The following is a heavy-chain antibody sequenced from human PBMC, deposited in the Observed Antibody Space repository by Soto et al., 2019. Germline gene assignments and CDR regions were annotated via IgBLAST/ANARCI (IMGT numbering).Heavy chain of an antibody. J-gene: IGHJ4*02. CDR1: GFTFSSYA. D-gene: IGHD6-13*01. Sequence: PGGSLRLSCAASGFTFSSYAMSWVRQAPGKGLEWVSAISGSGGSTYYADSVKGRFTISRDNSKNTLYLQMNSLRAEDTALYYCAKGYRASQNFYSDYWGQGTLVTVSS. CDR2: ISGSGGST. CDR3: AKGYRASQNFYSDY. V-gene: IGHV3-23*01.